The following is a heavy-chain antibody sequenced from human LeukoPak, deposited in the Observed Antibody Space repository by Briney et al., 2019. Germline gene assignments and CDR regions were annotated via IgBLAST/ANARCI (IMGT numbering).Heavy chain of an antibody. J-gene: IGHJ6*04. CDR2: ISYDGSNK. CDR3: AELGITMIGGV. Sequence: GGSLRLSCAASGFTFSSYAMHWVRQAPGKGLEWVAVISYDGSNKYYADSVEGRFTISRDNSKNTLYLQMNSLRAEDTAVYYCAELGITMIGGVWGKGTTVTISS. CDR1: GFTFSSYA. D-gene: IGHD3-10*02. V-gene: IGHV3-30*04.